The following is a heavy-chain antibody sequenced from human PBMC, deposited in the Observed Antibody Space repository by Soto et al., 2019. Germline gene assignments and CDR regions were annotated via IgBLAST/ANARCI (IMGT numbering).Heavy chain of an antibody. D-gene: IGHD1-26*01. CDR3: ARDDEVGLFDY. Sequence: ASVKVSCKASGYTFTSYGISWVRQAPGQGLEWMGWISAHNGNTNHAQKLQGRVTMTTDTSTSTAYMELRSLRSDDTAVYYCARDDEVGLFDYWGQGTLVNVSS. CDR2: ISAHNGNT. V-gene: IGHV1-18*01. CDR1: GYTFTSYG. J-gene: IGHJ4*02.